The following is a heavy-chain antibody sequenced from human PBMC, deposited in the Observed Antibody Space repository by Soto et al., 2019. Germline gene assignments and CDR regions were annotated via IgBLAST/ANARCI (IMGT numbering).Heavy chain of an antibody. CDR2: ISYDGSNK. CDR3: AKDPRGGSYQYYYYYYGMDV. D-gene: IGHD1-26*01. J-gene: IGHJ6*02. Sequence: GGSLRLSCAASGFTFSSYGMHWVRQAPGKGLEWVAVISYDGSNKYYADSVKGRFTISRDNSKNTLYLQMNSLRAEDTAVYYCAKDPRGGSYQYYYYYYGMDVWGQGTTVTVSS. V-gene: IGHV3-30*18. CDR1: GFTFSSYG.